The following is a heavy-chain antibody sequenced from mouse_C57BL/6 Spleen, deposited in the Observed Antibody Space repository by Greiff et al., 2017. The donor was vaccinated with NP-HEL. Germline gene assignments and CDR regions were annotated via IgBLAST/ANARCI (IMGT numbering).Heavy chain of an antibody. D-gene: IGHD1-1*01. CDR3: ARGFIYYYGSYYFDY. V-gene: IGHV1-42*01. CDR2: INPSTGGT. Sequence: VQLQQSGPELVKPGASVKISCKASGYSFTGYYMNWVKQSPEKSLEWIGEINPSTGGTTYNQKFKAKATLTVDKSSSTAYMQLKSLTSEDSAVYYCARGFIYYYGSYYFDYWGQGTTLTVSS. CDR1: GYSFTGYY. J-gene: IGHJ2*01.